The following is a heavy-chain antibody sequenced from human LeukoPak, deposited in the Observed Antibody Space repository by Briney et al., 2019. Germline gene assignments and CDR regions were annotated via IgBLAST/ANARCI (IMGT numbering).Heavy chain of an antibody. CDR2: INHSGST. Sequence: PSETLSLTCAVYGGSFSGYYWSWIRQPXXXXXXXXXEINHSGSTNYNPSLKSRVTISVDTSKNQFSLKLSSVTAADTAVYYCARERLYYYGSGTTFDYWGQGTLVTVSS. V-gene: IGHV4-34*01. D-gene: IGHD3-10*01. CDR1: GGSFSGYY. CDR3: ARERLYYYGSGTTFDY. J-gene: IGHJ4*02.